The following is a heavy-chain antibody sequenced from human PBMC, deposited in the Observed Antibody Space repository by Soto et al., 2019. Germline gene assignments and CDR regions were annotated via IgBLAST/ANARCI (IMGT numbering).Heavy chain of an antibody. CDR3: AGGWAMTAAGEFDP. CDR1: GGSITSYY. Sequence: PSETLSLTCIVSGGSITSYYWNWIRQPPGKGLEWIGYIYYSGSTNYNPSLKSRVTISIDTSKNQFSLKLRSVTAAGTAVYYCAGGWAMTAAGEFDPWGQGPLVTVPQ. V-gene: IGHV4-59*08. J-gene: IGHJ5*02. D-gene: IGHD6-13*01. CDR2: IYYSGST.